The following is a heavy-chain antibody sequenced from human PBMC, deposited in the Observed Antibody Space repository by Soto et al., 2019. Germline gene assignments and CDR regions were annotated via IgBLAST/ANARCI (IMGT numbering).Heavy chain of an antibody. CDR2: IDPSDSQT. CDR3: ARQIYDSDTGPNFQYYFDS. CDR1: GYSFAGYW. V-gene: IGHV5-10-1*01. J-gene: IGHJ4*02. D-gene: IGHD3-22*01. Sequence: GESLKISCKGFGYSFAGYWVTWVRQKPGKGLEWMGRIDPSDSQTYYSPSFRGHVTISVTKSITTVFLQWSSLRASDTAMYYCARQIYDSDTGPNFQYYFDSWGQGTPVTVSS.